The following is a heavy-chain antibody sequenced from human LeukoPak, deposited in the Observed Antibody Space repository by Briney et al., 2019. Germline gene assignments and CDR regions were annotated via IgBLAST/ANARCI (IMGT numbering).Heavy chain of an antibody. CDR3: ARTGIVGATLYYYGMDV. CDR2: ISSSSSYI. Sequence: GGSLRLSCAASGFTFSSYSMNWVRQAPGKGLEWVSSISSSSSYIYYADSVKGRFTISRDNAKNSLYLQMNSLRAEDTAVYYCARTGIVGATLYYYGMDVWGQGTTVTVSS. CDR1: GFTFSSYS. D-gene: IGHD1-26*01. V-gene: IGHV3-21*01. J-gene: IGHJ6*02.